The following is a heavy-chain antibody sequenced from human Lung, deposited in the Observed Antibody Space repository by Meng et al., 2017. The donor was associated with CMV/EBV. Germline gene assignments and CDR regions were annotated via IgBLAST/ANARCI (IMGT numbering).Heavy chain of an antibody. CDR3: AREPPWGMGWLHFDY. CDR2: ISSSSSYI. Sequence: GGSLRLXCAASGFTFSSYSMNWVRQAPGKGLEWVSSISSSSSYIYYADSVKGRFTISRDNAKNSLYLQMNSLRAEDTAVYYCAREPPWGMGWLHFDYWGQGXLVTVSS. J-gene: IGHJ4*02. D-gene: IGHD5-12*01. CDR1: GFTFSSYS. V-gene: IGHV3-21*01.